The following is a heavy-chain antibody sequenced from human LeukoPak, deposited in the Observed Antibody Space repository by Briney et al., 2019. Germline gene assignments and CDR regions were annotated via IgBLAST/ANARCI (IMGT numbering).Heavy chain of an antibody. CDR2: TSGDGITT. D-gene: IGHD5/OR15-5a*01. CDR3: ARDHVYGGADY. CDR1: GFTFHNYA. Sequence: GGSLRLSCAASGFTFHNYAIHWVRQAPGKGLEGVSLTSGDGITTYFADSVKGRFTISRDNSKSSLFLQMNSLRTEDTALYYCARDHVYGGADYWGQGTLVTVSS. V-gene: IGHV3-43*02. J-gene: IGHJ4*02.